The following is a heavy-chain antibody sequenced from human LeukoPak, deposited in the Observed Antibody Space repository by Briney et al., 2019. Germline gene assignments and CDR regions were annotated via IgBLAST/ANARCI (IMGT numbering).Heavy chain of an antibody. J-gene: IGHJ6*02. CDR3: ARVYQHQLVPYYYGTDV. Sequence: GGSLRLSCAASGFTFSSYAMHWVRQAPGKGLEWVAVISYDGSNKYYADSVKGRFTISRDNSKNTLYLQMNSLRAEDTAVYYCARVYQHQLVPYYYGTDVWGQGTTVTVSS. D-gene: IGHD6-13*01. V-gene: IGHV3-30-3*01. CDR2: ISYDGSNK. CDR1: GFTFSSYA.